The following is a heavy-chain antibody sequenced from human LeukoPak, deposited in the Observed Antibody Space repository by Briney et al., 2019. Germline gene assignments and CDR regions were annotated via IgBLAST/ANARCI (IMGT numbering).Heavy chain of an antibody. D-gene: IGHD3/OR15-3a*01. CDR1: GCTFSSYS. J-gene: IGHJ5*02. CDR3: ARDGGTGVYSS. V-gene: IGHV3-48*01. CDR2: ISSSSSTI. Sequence: GGSLRLSCAASGCTFSSYSMNWVRKAPGKGLEWVSYISSSSSTIYYADSVKGRFTISRDNAKNSLYLQMNSLRAEDTAVYYCARDGGTGVYSSWGQGTLVTVSS.